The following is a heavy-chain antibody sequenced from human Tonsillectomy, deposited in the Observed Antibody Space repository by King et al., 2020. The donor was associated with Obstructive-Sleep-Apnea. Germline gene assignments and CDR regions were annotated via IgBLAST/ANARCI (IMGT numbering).Heavy chain of an antibody. J-gene: IGHJ6*02. CDR1: GGSISSSNW. D-gene: IGHD5-18*01. Sequence: QLQESGPGLVKPSGTLSLTCAVSGGSISSSNWWSWVRQPPGKGLEWIGEIYHSGSTNYNPSLKGRVTISVDKSKNQFSLKLSSVTAADTAVYYCARDGSDVDTAMAGDYYGMDVWGQGTTVTVSS. CDR3: ARDGSDVDTAMAGDYYGMDV. CDR2: IYHSGST. V-gene: IGHV4-4*02.